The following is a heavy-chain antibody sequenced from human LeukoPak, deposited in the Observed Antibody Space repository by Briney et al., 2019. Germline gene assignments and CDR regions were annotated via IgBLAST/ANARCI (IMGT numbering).Heavy chain of an antibody. V-gene: IGHV4-39*07. Sequence: SQTLSLTCTVSGASIISGGYYWGWIRQPPGKGREWVGSAYHSGTTYYNPSLKSRVTISVDTPKNQCSPKRSSVTAARTAVYYCAREGVSGSYYLFDCWGQGTLVTVSS. D-gene: IGHD1-26*01. J-gene: IGHJ4*02. CDR1: GASIISGGYY. CDR3: AREGVSGSYYLFDC. CDR2: AYHSGTT.